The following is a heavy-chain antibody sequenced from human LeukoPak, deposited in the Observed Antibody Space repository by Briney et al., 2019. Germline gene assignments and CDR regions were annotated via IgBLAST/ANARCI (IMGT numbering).Heavy chain of an antibody. Sequence: GGSLRLSCAASGFTFSSYAMHWVRQAPGKGLEWVAVISYDGSNKYYADSVKGRFTISRDNSKNTLYLQMNSLRAEDTAVYYCARDRVGATTSYYYGMDVWGQGTTVTVSS. J-gene: IGHJ6*02. CDR2: ISYDGSNK. D-gene: IGHD1-26*01. V-gene: IGHV3-30-3*01. CDR3: ARDRVGATTSYYYGMDV. CDR1: GFTFSSYA.